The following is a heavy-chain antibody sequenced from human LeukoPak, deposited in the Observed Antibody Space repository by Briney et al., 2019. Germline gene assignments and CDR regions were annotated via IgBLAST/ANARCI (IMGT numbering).Heavy chain of an antibody. CDR2: INPNSGGT. CDR1: GYTFTGYY. Sequence: ASVKVSCKASGYTFTGYYMHWVRQAPGQGLEWMGWINPNSGGTNYAQKFQGRVTMTRDTSISTAYMELSRLRSDDTAVYYCARSGGSCYSGLWAGGQCYYYYMDVWGKGTTVTVSS. D-gene: IGHD2-15*01. V-gene: IGHV1-2*02. J-gene: IGHJ6*03. CDR3: ARSGGSCYSGLWAGGQCYYYYMDV.